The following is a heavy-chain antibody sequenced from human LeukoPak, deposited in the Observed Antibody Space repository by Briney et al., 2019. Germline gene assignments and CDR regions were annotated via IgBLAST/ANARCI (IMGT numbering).Heavy chain of an antibody. J-gene: IGHJ6*03. Sequence: ASVKVSCKASGYTFTGYYMHWVRQAPGQGLEWMGWINPNSGGTNYAQKFQGRVTMTRDTSISTAYMELSRLRSDDTSVYYCARVPSKYCSSTSCYMSMDVLGKGTTVTVSS. D-gene: IGHD2-2*02. CDR2: INPNSGGT. CDR1: GYTFTGYY. V-gene: IGHV1-2*02. CDR3: ARVPSKYCSSTSCYMSMDV.